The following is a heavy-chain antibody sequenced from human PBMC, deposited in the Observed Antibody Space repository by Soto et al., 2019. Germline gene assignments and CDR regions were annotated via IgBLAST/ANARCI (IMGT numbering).Heavy chain of an antibody. CDR3: AARLIGVADY. V-gene: IGHV1-58*01. J-gene: IGHJ4*02. CDR2: IVVGSGNT. CDR1: GFTFTSSA. D-gene: IGHD2-15*01. Sequence: SVKVSCKASGFTFTSSAVQLVRQARGQRLEWIGWIVVGSGNTNYAQKFQERVTITRDMSTSTAYMELSSLRSEDTAVYYCAARLIGVADYWGQGTLVTVSS.